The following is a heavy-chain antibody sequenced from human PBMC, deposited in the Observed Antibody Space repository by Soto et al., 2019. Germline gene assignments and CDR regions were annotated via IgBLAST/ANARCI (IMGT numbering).Heavy chain of an antibody. CDR2: IIPIFGTA. D-gene: IGHD3-22*01. Sequence: QVQLVQSGAEVKKPGSSVKVSCKASGGTFSSYAISWVRQAPGQGLEWMGGIIPIFGTANYAQKFQGRVTIPADDSTSTAYMELSSLRSEDTAVYYCASSIGAYYYDSSGYYFDYWGQGTLVTVSS. V-gene: IGHV1-69*01. CDR3: ASSIGAYYYDSSGYYFDY. CDR1: GGTFSSYA. J-gene: IGHJ4*02.